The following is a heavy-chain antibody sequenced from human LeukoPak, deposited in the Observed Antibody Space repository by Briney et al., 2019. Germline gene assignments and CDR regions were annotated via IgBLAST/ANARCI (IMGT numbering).Heavy chain of an antibody. J-gene: IGHJ4*02. CDR1: GYTFTSYY. Sequence: GASVKVSCKASGYTFTSYYMHWVRQATGQGLEWMGWMNPNSGNTGYAQKFQGRVTMTRNTSISTAYMELSSLRSEDTAVYYCARGLGYYDILTGYYGDFDYWGQGTLVTVSS. D-gene: IGHD3-9*01. CDR3: ARGLGYYDILTGYYGDFDY. V-gene: IGHV1-8*02. CDR2: MNPNSGNT.